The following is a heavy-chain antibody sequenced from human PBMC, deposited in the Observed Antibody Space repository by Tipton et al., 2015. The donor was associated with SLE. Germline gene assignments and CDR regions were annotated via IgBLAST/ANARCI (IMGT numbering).Heavy chain of an antibody. CDR2: IYTSGST. CDR1: GGSISSYY. CDR3: ARGIISSSWYKGDAFDI. Sequence: LSLTCTVSGGSISSYYWSWILQPAGKGLEWIGRIYTSGSTNHNPSLKSRVTMSVDTSKNQFSLKLSSVTAADTAVYYCARGIISSSWYKGDAFDIWGQGTMVT. J-gene: IGHJ3*02. V-gene: IGHV4-4*07. D-gene: IGHD6-13*01.